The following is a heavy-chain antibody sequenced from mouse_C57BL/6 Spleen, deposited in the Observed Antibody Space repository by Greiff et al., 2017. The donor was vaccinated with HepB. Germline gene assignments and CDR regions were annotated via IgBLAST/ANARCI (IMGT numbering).Heavy chain of an antibody. V-gene: IGHV1-69*01. Sequence: VQLKQPGAELVMPGASVKLSCKASGYTFTSYWMHWVKQRPGQGLEWIGEIDPSDSYTNYNQKFKGKSTLTVDKSSSTAYMQLSSLTSEDSAVYYCARSANWAFDYWGQGTTLTVSS. J-gene: IGHJ2*01. CDR3: ARSANWAFDY. D-gene: IGHD4-1*01. CDR2: IDPSDSYT. CDR1: GYTFTSYW.